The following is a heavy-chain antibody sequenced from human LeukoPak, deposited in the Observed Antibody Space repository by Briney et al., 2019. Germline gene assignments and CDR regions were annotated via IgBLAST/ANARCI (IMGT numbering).Heavy chain of an antibody. V-gene: IGHV4-34*01. Sequence: WVRQAPGKGLEWIGEINHSGSTNYNPSLKSRVTISVDTSKNQFSLKLSSVTAADTAVYYCARGSTVTIDYWGQGTLVTVSS. D-gene: IGHD4-17*01. J-gene: IGHJ4*02. CDR3: ARGSTVTIDY. CDR2: INHSGST.